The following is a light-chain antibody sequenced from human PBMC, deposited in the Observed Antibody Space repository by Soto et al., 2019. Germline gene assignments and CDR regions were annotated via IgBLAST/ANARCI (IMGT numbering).Light chain of an antibody. CDR1: QSVSSS. CDR2: DAY. CDR3: QQRTDGWT. V-gene: IGKV3-11*01. J-gene: IGKJ1*01. Sequence: EIVLTQSPATLSLSPGERATLSCSASQSVSSSLGWYQQKPGQPPRLLIYDAYKRVTGIPARFSGSGSGTDFTLAISSLEPEDFAVYFCQQRTDGWTFGQGTKVEIK.